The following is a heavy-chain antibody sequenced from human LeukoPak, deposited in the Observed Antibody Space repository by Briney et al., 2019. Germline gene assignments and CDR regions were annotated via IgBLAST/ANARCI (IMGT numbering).Heavy chain of an antibody. V-gene: IGHV3-7*01. D-gene: IGHD6-19*01. Sequence: PGGSLRLSCGASGFTFSTSWMSWVRQAPGKGREWVANIKRDGSETYYVDSVKGRFTISRENTKNSLYLQMDSLRAEDTAVYFCVRISTAVAGADYWGQGTLVTVSS. CDR3: VRISTAVAGADY. J-gene: IGHJ4*02. CDR1: GFTFSTSW. CDR2: IKRDGSET.